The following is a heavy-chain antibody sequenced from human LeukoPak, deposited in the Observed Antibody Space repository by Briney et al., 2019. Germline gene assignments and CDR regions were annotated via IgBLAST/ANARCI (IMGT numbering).Heavy chain of an antibody. CDR3: STGSGHAFDI. CDR2: ISYDGSNK. CDR1: GFTFSSYG. J-gene: IGHJ3*02. V-gene: IGHV3-30*03. D-gene: IGHD3-10*01. Sequence: GGSLRLSCAASGFTFSSYGMHWVRQAPGKGLEWVAVISYDGSNKYYADSAKGRFTISRDNAKNTLYVQMNSLRAEDTAVYYCSTGSGHAFDIWGRGTMVTVSS.